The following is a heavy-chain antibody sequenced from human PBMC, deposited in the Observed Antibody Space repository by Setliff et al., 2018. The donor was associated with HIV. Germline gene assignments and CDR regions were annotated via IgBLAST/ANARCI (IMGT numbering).Heavy chain of an antibody. CDR1: GGTFSSFG. V-gene: IGHV1-8*01. D-gene: IGHD6-13*01. Sequence: ASVKVSCKASGGTFSSFGISWVRQAPGQGLEWMGWINPNSGDTGLAPKFQGRVTLTSNTSISTAYMQLSSLTSEDTAVYYCARATPSIVAAGDYYHFYMDVWGKGSTVTVSS. J-gene: IGHJ6*03. CDR2: INPNSGDT. CDR3: ARATPSIVAAGDYYHFYMDV.